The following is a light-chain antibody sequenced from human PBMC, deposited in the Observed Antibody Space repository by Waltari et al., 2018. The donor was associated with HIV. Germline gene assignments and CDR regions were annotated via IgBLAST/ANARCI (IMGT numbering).Light chain of an antibody. CDR3: QQFNSYPYS. CDR2: AAS. CDR1: QGISSY. V-gene: IGKV1-9*01. Sequence: DIQLTQSPSFLSASVGDRVTITCRASQGISSYLAWDQQKPGKAPKLLIYAASTLQSVVPSRFSGSGSGTEFTLTISSLQPEDFATYYCQQFNSYPYSFGQGTKLEIK. J-gene: IGKJ2*03.